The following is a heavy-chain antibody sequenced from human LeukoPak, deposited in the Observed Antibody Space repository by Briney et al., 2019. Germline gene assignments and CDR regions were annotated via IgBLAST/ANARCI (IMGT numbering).Heavy chain of an antibody. V-gene: IGHV3-9*03. D-gene: IGHD6-13*01. CDR1: GFTFDDYS. CDR3: ARGNGYSTSGYVDY. J-gene: IGHJ4*02. Sequence: PGGSLRLSCAASGFTFDDYSMHWVRQAPGKGLELVSGISWNSGSIVYADSVKGRFTISRDRTKNSLYLQMNSLRAEDMALYYCARGNGYSTSGYVDYWGQGALVTVSS. CDR2: ISWNSGSI.